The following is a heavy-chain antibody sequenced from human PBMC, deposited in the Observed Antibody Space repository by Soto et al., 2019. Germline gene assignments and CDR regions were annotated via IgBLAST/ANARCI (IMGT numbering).Heavy chain of an antibody. CDR1: GYTFISYA. CDR2: INTGNGNT. D-gene: IGHD4-17*01. Sequence: QVQVMQSGAEVKKPGASVKVSCMTSGYTFISYALNWVRQAPGQRLDWMGRINTGNGNTDYSQRFQGRITITRGTSSTSTYMELTSLRPEETAVYYCAKAEGTVTTGWYGLDVWGQGTTVTVSS. V-gene: IGHV1-3*04. CDR3: AKAEGTVTTGWYGLDV. J-gene: IGHJ6*01.